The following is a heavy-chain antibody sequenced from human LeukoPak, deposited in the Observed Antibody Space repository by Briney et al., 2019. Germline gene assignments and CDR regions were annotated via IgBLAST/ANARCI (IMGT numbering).Heavy chain of an antibody. Sequence: GGSLRLSCVASGFTFSDYYMSWVRQPPGKGLEWVSVIYSGGSTYYADSVKGRFTISRDNSKNTLYLQMNSLRAEDTAVYYCARRAGAYSHPYDYWGQGTLVTVSS. CDR3: ARRAGAYSHPYDY. D-gene: IGHD4/OR15-4a*01. J-gene: IGHJ4*02. V-gene: IGHV3-66*04. CDR1: GFTFSDYY. CDR2: IYSGGST.